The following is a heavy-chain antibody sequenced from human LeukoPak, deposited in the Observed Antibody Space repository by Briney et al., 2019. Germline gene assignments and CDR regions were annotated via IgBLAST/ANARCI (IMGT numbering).Heavy chain of an antibody. Sequence: PGGSLRLSCAASGFTFSPFWMHWVRQAPGKGPVWVSRIISDGSSINYADSVKGRFTISRDNAKRTLYLQMNSLRVEDTAVYYCARGHVAGSDRHWDYWGQGALVTVSS. J-gene: IGHJ4*02. CDR1: GFTFSPFW. V-gene: IGHV3-74*01. D-gene: IGHD6-19*01. CDR2: IISDGSSI. CDR3: ARGHVAGSDRHWDY.